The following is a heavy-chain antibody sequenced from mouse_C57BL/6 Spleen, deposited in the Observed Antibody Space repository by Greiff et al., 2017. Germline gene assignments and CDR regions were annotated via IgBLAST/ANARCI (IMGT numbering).Heavy chain of an antibody. CDR3: ARDYYGSSPAWFAY. Sequence: EVQLVESGGGLVKPGGSLKLSCAASGFTFSSYTMSWVRQTPEKRLEWVATISGGGGNTYYPDSVKGRFTISRDNAKNTLYLQMSSLRSEDTALYYCARDYYGSSPAWFAYWGQGTLVTVSA. J-gene: IGHJ3*01. CDR1: GFTFSSYT. V-gene: IGHV5-9*01. D-gene: IGHD1-1*01. CDR2: ISGGGGNT.